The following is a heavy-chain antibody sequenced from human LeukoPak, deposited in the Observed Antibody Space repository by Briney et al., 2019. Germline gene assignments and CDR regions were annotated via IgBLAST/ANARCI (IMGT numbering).Heavy chain of an antibody. CDR1: GGTFNNSA. Sequence: SVKVSCKASGGTFNNSAVTWVRQAPGQGLEWMGRIIPVINTANYAQRFQGRVSITADKSTNTAYMEVRSLRSDDTAIFYCATGEAVTSSDAFDISGQGTFVTVS. V-gene: IGHV1-69*04. CDR2: IIPVINTA. J-gene: IGHJ3*02. D-gene: IGHD6-19*01. CDR3: ATGEAVTSSDAFDI.